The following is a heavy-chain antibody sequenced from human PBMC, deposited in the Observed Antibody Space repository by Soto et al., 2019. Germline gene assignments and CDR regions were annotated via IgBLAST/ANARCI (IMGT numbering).Heavy chain of an antibody. CDR1: GFKFSNYA. CDR3: AKDRRAGGNSAFYFDF. Sequence: LRLSCAASGFKFSNYAMSGVRQAPVKVLEWVSLISATGGGTYYADSVKGRFTISRDNSHNTLYLQVHSLTAEDTAVYYCAKDRRAGGNSAFYFDFWGQGAQVTVSS. J-gene: IGHJ4*02. D-gene: IGHD3-16*01. CDR2: ISATGGGT. V-gene: IGHV3-23*01.